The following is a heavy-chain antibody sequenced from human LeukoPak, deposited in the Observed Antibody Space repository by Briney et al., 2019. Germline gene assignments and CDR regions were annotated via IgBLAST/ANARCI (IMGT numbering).Heavy chain of an antibody. CDR1: GGTLSIYA. Sequence: EASVTVSCTASGGTLSIYAISWVRQAPGQGLEWMGGIIPIFGTANYAQKFQGRVTTTADESTSTAYMELSSLRSEDTAVYYCAAADDSSGYWTIDYWGQGTLVTVSS. V-gene: IGHV1-69*13. D-gene: IGHD3-22*01. CDR3: AAADDSSGYWTIDY. J-gene: IGHJ4*02. CDR2: IIPIFGTA.